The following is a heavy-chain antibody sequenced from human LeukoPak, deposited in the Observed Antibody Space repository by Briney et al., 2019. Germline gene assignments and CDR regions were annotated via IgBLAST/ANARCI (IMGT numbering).Heavy chain of an antibody. CDR3: ARDACGYSGYDSDY. CDR2: IIPILGIA. D-gene: IGHD5-12*01. Sequence: SVKVSCKASGGTFSSYAISWVRQAPGQGLEWMGRIIPILGIANYAQKFQGRVTITADKSTSTAYMELSSLRSEDTAVYYCARDACGYSGYDSDYWGQGTLVTVSS. J-gene: IGHJ4*02. CDR1: GGTFSSYA. V-gene: IGHV1-69*04.